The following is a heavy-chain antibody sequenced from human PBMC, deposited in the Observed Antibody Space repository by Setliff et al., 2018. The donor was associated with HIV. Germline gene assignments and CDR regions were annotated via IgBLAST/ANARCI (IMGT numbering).Heavy chain of an antibody. V-gene: IGHV1-69*13. CDR3: ARDLVVVAPYYCFDP. CDR2: IIPMFGVA. CDR1: GGTFSSYA. D-gene: IGHD2-15*01. Sequence: GASVKVSCKASGGTFSSYAISWVRQAPGQGLEWVGGIIPMFGVANYAQKFQGRVTITADESTTTAYMELSTLRSDDTAVYYCARDLVVVAPYYCFDPWGQGTLVTVSS. J-gene: IGHJ5*02.